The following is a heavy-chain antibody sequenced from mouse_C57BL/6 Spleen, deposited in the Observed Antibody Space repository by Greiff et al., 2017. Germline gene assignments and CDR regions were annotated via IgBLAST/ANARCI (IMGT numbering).Heavy chain of an antibody. CDR1: GYTFTSYG. J-gene: IGHJ4*01. CDR3: AREGLITTVVATGGAMDY. CDR2: IYPRSGNT. D-gene: IGHD1-1*01. Sequence: QVQLKQSGAELARPGASVKLSCKASGYTFTSYGISWVKQRTGQGLEWIGEIYPRSGNTYYNEKFKGKATLTADKSSSTAYMELRSLTSEDSAVYFCAREGLITTVVATGGAMDYWGQGTSVTVSS. V-gene: IGHV1-81*01.